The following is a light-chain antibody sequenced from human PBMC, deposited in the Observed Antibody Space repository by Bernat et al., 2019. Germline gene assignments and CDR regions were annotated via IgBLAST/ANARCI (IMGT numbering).Light chain of an antibody. V-gene: IGKV3-15*01. CDR2: AAS. J-gene: IGKJ5*01. Sequence: IVMTQSPATLYVSPGERATLSCRASESISNNVAWYQQKPGQAPRLLIYAASTRATGIPARVSGSGSGTEFTLTISSLQSEDFALYYCQQYNKWPPEITFGQGTRVEIK. CDR3: QQYNKWPPEIT. CDR1: ESISNN.